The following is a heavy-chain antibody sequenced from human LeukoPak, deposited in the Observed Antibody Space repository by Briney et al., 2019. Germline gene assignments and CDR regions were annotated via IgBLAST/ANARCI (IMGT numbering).Heavy chain of an antibody. Sequence: ASVKVSCKVSGYTLTELSMHWVRQAPGKGLEWMGGFDPEDGETIYAQKFQGRVTMTRDTSISTAYMELTSLRSDDTAMYYCARASRWFGELEENWGQGTLVTVSS. D-gene: IGHD3-10*01. CDR1: GYTLTELS. V-gene: IGHV1-24*01. CDR3: ARASRWFGELEEN. CDR2: FDPEDGET. J-gene: IGHJ4*02.